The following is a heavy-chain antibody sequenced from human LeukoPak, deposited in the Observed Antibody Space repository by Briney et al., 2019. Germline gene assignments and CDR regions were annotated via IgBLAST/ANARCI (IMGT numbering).Heavy chain of an antibody. V-gene: IGHV3-23*01. D-gene: IGHD3-10*01. CDR3: ARARCVGSVHCYFFDY. J-gene: IGHJ4*02. Sequence: PGGSLTLSCAASGFTFNSYAMNWVRQAPGKGLEWVSSISGSGSHTYYADSVQGRFTVSRDNSKNTVNLHLNTVRAEDTAVYYCARARCVGSVHCYFFDYWGQGTLVTVSS. CDR1: GFTFNSYA. CDR2: ISGSGSHT.